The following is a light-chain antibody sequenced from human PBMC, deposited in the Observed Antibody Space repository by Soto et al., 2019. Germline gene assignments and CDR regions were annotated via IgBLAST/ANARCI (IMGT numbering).Light chain of an antibody. Sequence: DTQMTQSPSSLSASVGDRVTISCQASQDITTYLNWYQQKPGKAPKLLIYDASNLERGVPSRFSGSGSGAYFTLTISSLQPEDFATYYCQQSGTFGPGTKVDIK. CDR2: DAS. CDR1: QDITTY. J-gene: IGKJ3*01. V-gene: IGKV1-33*01. CDR3: QQSGT.